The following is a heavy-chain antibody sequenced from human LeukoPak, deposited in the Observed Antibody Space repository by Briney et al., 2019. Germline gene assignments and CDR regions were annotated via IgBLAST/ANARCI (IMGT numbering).Heavy chain of an antibody. J-gene: IGHJ4*02. CDR3: AKMTSRWVSTAVHFDY. Sequence: PGGTLRLSCAASGFTFSSYGMSWVRQAPGKGLEWVSAISGSGGSTYYADSVKGRFTISRDSSKNTLYLQMNSLRAEDTAVYYCAKMTSRWVSTAVHFDYWGQGTLVTVSS. V-gene: IGHV3-23*01. CDR2: ISGSGGST. CDR1: GFTFSSYG. D-gene: IGHD4-23*01.